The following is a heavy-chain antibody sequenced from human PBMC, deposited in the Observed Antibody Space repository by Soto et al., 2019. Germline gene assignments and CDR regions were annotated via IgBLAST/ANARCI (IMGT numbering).Heavy chain of an antibody. Sequence: EVQLLESGGGLVQPGGSLRLSCAASGITFSSYVMSWVRQAPGKGLKWVSTISGSGGTTNYADSVAGRFTIPRDNSKNALDLQMNSLRAEDTGVYYGEVTTGTESDFDSWGKGTLVTVSS. CDR1: GITFSSYV. CDR3: EVTTGTESDFDS. V-gene: IGHV3-23*01. D-gene: IGHD1-1*01. CDR2: ISGSGGTT. J-gene: IGHJ4*02.